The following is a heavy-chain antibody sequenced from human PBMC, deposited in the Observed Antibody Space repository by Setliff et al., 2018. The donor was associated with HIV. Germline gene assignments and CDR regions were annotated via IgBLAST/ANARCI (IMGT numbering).Heavy chain of an antibody. CDR1: EYRFTNYW. CDR3: ASQSWSVGTGYSRSFDI. CDR2: IYPADSDT. D-gene: IGHD2-15*01. V-gene: IGHV5-51*01. J-gene: IGHJ3*02. Sequence: PGESLKISCKGSEYRFTNYWTGWVRQVPGNGLEWLGNIYPADSDTRYSPSFQGQITISADRSMRTVYLQWSSLKASDTAMYYCASQSWSVGTGYSRSFDIWGQGTMVTVSS.